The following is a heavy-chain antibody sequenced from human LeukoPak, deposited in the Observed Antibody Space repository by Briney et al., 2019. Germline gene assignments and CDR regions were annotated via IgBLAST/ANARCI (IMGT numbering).Heavy chain of an antibody. D-gene: IGHD3-22*01. Sequence: PGGSLRLSCGASGFTVDTTSMSWVRQAPGKGLQWVSIIYSGGITDYADSVKGRFTISRDNSKNTLYLQMNSLRAEDTAVYYCAKETYYYDSSGYGYWGQGTLVTVSS. CDR1: GFTVDTTS. J-gene: IGHJ4*02. V-gene: IGHV3-53*01. CDR3: AKETYYYDSSGYGY. CDR2: IYSGGIT.